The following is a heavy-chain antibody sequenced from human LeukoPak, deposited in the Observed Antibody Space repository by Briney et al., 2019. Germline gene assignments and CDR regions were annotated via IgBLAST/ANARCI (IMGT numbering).Heavy chain of an antibody. V-gene: IGHV4-59*12. D-gene: IGHD2-15*01. J-gene: IGHJ4*02. CDR2: IYYSGST. CDR3: ARDFVVVVAATQYFDY. Sequence: SETLSLTCTVSGGSISSYYWSWIRQPPGKGLEWIGYIYYSGSTNYNPSLKSRVTISVDTSKNQFSLKLSSVTAADTAVYYCARDFVVVVAATQYFDYWGQGTLVTVSS. CDR1: GGSISSYY.